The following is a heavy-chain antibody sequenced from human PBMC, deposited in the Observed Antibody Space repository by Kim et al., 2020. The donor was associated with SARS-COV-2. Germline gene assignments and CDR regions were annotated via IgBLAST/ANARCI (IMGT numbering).Heavy chain of an antibody. D-gene: IGHD3-16*01. J-gene: IGHJ4*02. Sequence: GGSLRLSCAASGFTFSNAWMSWVRQAPGKGLEWVGRIKSKTDGGTTDYAAPVKGRFTISRDDSKNTLYLQMNSLKTEDTAVYYCTTDDNYDYVWEGGGYWGQGTLVTVSS. V-gene: IGHV3-15*01. CDR1: GFTFSNAW. CDR2: IKSKTDGGTT. CDR3: TTDDNYDYVWEGGGY.